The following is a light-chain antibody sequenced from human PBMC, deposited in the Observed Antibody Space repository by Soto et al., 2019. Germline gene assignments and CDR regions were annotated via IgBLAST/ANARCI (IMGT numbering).Light chain of an antibody. V-gene: IGKV3-20*01. Sequence: EVVLTQSPGTLSLSPGERATLSCGASQSVDSTYVAWYQQKPGQAPRLLIYGASSRATGIPDRFSASGSGTDFTLTINGLEPEDFAVYYCQQYTKFPWTFGQGTKVEMK. J-gene: IGKJ1*01. CDR1: QSVDSTY. CDR2: GAS. CDR3: QQYTKFPWT.